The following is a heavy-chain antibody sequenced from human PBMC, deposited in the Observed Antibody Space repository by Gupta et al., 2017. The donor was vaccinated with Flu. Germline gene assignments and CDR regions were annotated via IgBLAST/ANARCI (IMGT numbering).Heavy chain of an antibody. J-gene: IGHJ2*01. Sequence: EVQLVESGGGLVQPGGSLRLSCAASGFTFRSYWMHWVRQAPGKGLGWVSRINSDGSSTSYADSVKGRFTISRDNAKNTLYLQMNSLRAEDTAVYYCARVEGYSYEGWYFDLWGRGTLVTVSS. D-gene: IGHD5-18*01. CDR1: GFTFRSYW. V-gene: IGHV3-74*01. CDR2: INSDGSST. CDR3: ARVEGYSYEGWYFDL.